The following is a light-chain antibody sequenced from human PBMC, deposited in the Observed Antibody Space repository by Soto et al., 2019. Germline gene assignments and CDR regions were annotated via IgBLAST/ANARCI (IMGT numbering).Light chain of an antibody. CDR3: QQYSVWPWT. V-gene: IGKV3-15*01. Sequence: DIVMTQSPATLSVSPGERVTLSCRASQSISSSLAWYQQKPGQAPRLLIFGASTRATGVAARLSGSGSGTEFTLTISSLQSEDFAVYYCQQYSVWPWTFGRGTKVDIK. CDR2: GAS. J-gene: IGKJ1*01. CDR1: QSISSS.